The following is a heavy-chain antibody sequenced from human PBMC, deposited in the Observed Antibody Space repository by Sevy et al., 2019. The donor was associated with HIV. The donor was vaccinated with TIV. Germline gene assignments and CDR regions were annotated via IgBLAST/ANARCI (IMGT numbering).Heavy chain of an antibody. D-gene: IGHD2-2*02. V-gene: IGHV4-59*12. Sequence: SETLSLTCSVSGDSINNYDWSWIRQPPGKGLEWIGYTSYSGTTNYSPALKSRVDISVDTSMHHFSLKINSVTAADTAVYYCARLRWDVVDAPGATPGCYFDSWGQGILVTVSS. CDR3: ARLRWDVVDAPGATPGCYFDS. CDR1: GDSINNYD. J-gene: IGHJ4*02. CDR2: TSYSGTT.